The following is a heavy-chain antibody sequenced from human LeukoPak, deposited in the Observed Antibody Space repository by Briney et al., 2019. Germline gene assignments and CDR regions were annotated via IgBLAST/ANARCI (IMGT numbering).Heavy chain of an antibody. V-gene: IGHV1-2*02. Sequence: ASVKVSCKASGYTFTDYYMHWVRQAPGQGLEWMGWINPNSGDTNYAQKFQGRVTMTGDTSISTAYMELSRLRSDDTAVYYCARDGYRYGQFDYWGQGTLVTVSS. J-gene: IGHJ4*02. CDR1: GYTFTDYY. CDR2: INPNSGDT. CDR3: ARDGYRYGQFDY. D-gene: IGHD5-18*01.